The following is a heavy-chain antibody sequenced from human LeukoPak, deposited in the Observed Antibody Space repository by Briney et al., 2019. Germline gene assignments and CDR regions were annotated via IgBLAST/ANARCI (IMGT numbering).Heavy chain of an antibody. CDR1: GFTVSSNY. Sequence: GGSLRLSCAASGFTVSSNYMSWVRQAPGKGLEWVSVIYSGGSTYYADSVKGRFTISRHNSKNTLYLQMNSLRAEDTAVYYCARVEYCSSTSCYTGYYYGMDVWGQGTTVTVSS. CDR3: ARVEYCSSTSCYTGYYYGMDV. J-gene: IGHJ6*02. D-gene: IGHD2-2*02. CDR2: IYSGGST. V-gene: IGHV3-53*04.